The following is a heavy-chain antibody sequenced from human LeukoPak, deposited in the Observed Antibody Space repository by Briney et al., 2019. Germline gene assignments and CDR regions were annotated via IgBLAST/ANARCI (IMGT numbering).Heavy chain of an antibody. J-gene: IGHJ3*02. Sequence: GGSLRLSCAAPRFTFSSYEMNWVRQAPGKGPEWVSYISSSGSTMYYADSVKGRFTISSDNAENSLYLQMNNLRVEDTAVYYCARDTARVTDAFDMWGQGTMVTVSS. V-gene: IGHV3-48*03. CDR1: RFTFSSYE. D-gene: IGHD2-21*02. CDR3: ARDTARVTDAFDM. CDR2: ISSSGSTM.